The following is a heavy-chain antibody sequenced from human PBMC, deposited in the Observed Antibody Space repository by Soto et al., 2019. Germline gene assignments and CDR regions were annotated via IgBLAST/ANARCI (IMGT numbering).Heavy chain of an antibody. V-gene: IGHV4-31*03. D-gene: IGHD1-1*01. CDR1: GGSITSGGYF. J-gene: IGHJ4*02. Sequence: SETLSLTCTVSGGSITSGGYFWSWIRQHPGKGLEWIGYMYYTGDTYYNPSLKSRVIISVGTSMNQFSLNLSSVTAADTAVYYCARGWVQSHYFDFWGQGTLVTVSS. CDR3: ARGWVQSHYFDF. CDR2: MYYTGDT.